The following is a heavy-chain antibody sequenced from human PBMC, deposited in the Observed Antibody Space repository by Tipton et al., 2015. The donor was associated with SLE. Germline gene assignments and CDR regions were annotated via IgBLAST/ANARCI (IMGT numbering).Heavy chain of an antibody. V-gene: IGHV4-59*01. D-gene: IGHD3-3*01. CDR2: IYYSGST. J-gene: IGHJ4*02. Sequence: TLSLTCTVSGGSISSYYWSWIRQPPGKGLEWIGYIYYSGSTSYNPSLKSRVTMSVDTSKNQFSLRLSSVTAADTAVYYCARGTSIFGVVRHFDYWGQGTLVTVSS. CDR3: ARGTSIFGVVRHFDY. CDR1: GGSISSYY.